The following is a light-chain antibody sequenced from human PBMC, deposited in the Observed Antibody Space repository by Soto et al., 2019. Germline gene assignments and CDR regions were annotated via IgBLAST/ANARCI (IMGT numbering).Light chain of an antibody. J-gene: IGKJ1*01. CDR2: DAS. CDR1: QSVYTS. Sequence: EIVLTQSPATLALSPAERATLSCRASQSVYTSLARYQQTPGQAPRLLISDASNTATGISVSFSGSGPGTDCTLTISGLQPEDVAVYYCQHHTFLPTFGHGTKVEIK. CDR3: QHHTFLPT. V-gene: IGKV3-11*01.